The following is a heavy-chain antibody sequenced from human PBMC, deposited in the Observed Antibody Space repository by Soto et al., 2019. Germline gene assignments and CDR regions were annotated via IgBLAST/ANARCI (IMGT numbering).Heavy chain of an antibody. CDR3: ARDSVLVTATTHFAFDI. Sequence: ASVKVSCKPSGYTFTSYGINWVRQAPGQGLEWMGWITAYNGNTNYAQKFQGRVTMTTDTSTNTVYMELRSLRSDDTAVYYCARDSVLVTATTHFAFDIWGQGTMVTVSS. CDR1: GYTFTSYG. CDR2: ITAYNGNT. V-gene: IGHV1-18*04. D-gene: IGHD2-21*02. J-gene: IGHJ3*02.